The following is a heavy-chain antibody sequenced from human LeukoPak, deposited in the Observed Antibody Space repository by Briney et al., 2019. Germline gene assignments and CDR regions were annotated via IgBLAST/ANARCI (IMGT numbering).Heavy chain of an antibody. V-gene: IGHV4-34*01. J-gene: IGHJ4*02. CDR3: ARDTKQWLLLTTLFDY. D-gene: IGHD6-19*01. CDR1: GGSFSGYY. Sequence: SETLSLTCAVYGGSFSGYYWNWIRQPPGKGLEWIGEMSHGGSTNYNPSLKSRVTISVDTSKNQFSLKLSSVTAADTAIYYCARDTKQWLLLTTLFDYWGQGTLVTVSS. CDR2: MSHGGST.